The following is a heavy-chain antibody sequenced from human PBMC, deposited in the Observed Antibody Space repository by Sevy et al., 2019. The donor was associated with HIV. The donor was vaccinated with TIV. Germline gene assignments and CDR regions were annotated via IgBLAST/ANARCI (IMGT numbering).Heavy chain of an antibody. CDR1: GGSISSSSYY. J-gene: IGHJ4*02. D-gene: IGHD1-20*01. V-gene: IGHV4-39*01. Sequence: SETLSPTCTVSGGSISSSSYYWGWIRQPPGKGLEWIGSIYYSGSTYYNPSLKSRVTISVDTSKNQFSLKLSSVTAADTAVYYCARRITGSYFDYWGQGTLVTVSS. CDR3: ARRITGSYFDY. CDR2: IYYSGST.